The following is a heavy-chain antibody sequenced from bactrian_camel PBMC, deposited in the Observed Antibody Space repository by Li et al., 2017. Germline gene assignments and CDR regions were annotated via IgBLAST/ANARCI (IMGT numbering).Heavy chain of an antibody. CDR1: GFLFSTEG. J-gene: IGHJ6*01. D-gene: IGHD3*01. Sequence: HVQLVESGGGSVQSGGSLSLSCAASGFLFSTEGMSWVRQAPGKELEWVSGISSDGRNVHYGDFVKGRFTISKDNAKNTLYLQMNSLKPEDTAMYYCAADLWTIRCADEFGYWGQGTQVTVS. CDR3: AADLWTIRCADEFGY. V-gene: IGHV3S6*01. CDR2: ISSDGRNV.